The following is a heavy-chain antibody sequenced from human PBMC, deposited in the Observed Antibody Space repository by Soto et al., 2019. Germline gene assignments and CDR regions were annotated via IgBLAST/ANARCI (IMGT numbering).Heavy chain of an antibody. D-gene: IGHD3-9*01. CDR2: IYYSGST. CDR1: GGSISSGGYY. J-gene: IGHJ4*02. V-gene: IGHV4-31*03. CDR3: ARVGTYYDILTGYDY. Sequence: QVQLQESGPGLVKPSQTLSLTCTVSGGSISSGGYYWSWIRQHPGKGLEWIGYIYYSGSTYYNPSLKSRVTISVDASKNQFSLKLSSVTAAHTAVYYCARVGTYYDILTGYDYWGQGTLVTVSS.